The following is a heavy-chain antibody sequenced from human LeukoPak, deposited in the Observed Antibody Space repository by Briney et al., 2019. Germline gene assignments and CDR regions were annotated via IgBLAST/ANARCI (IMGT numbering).Heavy chain of an antibody. Sequence: ESGPTLVNPTQTPTLTCTFSGFSLTTTGMCVTWIRQPPGKALEWLALIDWDDDKYYSTSLKTRLTISKDTSKNQVVLTMTNMDPVDTATYYCARVGSGWDAFDIWGQGTLVTVSS. V-gene: IGHV2-70*01. CDR1: GFSLTTTGMC. J-gene: IGHJ3*02. CDR3: ARVGSGWDAFDI. D-gene: IGHD6-19*01. CDR2: IDWDDDK.